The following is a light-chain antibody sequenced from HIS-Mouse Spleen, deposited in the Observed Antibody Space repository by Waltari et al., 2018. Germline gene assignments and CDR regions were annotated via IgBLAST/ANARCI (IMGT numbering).Light chain of an antibody. J-gene: IGLJ1*01. Sequence: QSALTQPASVSGSPGQSITISCTGTSSDVGSYNLVSWYQRHPGQAPKLMIYEGSKRPSGVSNRFSGSKSGNTASLTISGLQAEDEADYYCCSYAGSSTYVFGTGTKVTVL. V-gene: IGLV2-23*01. CDR2: EGS. CDR3: CSYAGSSTYV. CDR1: SSDVGSYNL.